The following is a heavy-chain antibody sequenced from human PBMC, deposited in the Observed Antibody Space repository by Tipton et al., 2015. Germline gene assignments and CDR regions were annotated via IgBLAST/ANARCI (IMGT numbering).Heavy chain of an antibody. J-gene: IGHJ4*02. D-gene: IGHD6-19*01. CDR1: GGSIGDYF. Sequence: TLSLTCTVSGGSIGDYFWTWIRQPPGKGLEWIGYIYFSGNTYYNPSLQSRVTISIDTSMNQFSLKLTSVTAADTAVYYCARAFIAVSGPFDYWGRGAHVTVSS. V-gene: IGHV4-59*01. CDR3: ARAFIAVSGPFDY. CDR2: IYFSGNT.